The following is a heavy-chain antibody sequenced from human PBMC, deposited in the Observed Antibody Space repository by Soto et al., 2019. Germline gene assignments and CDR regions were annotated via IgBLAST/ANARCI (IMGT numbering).Heavy chain of an antibody. CDR1: GGSISSGDYY. J-gene: IGHJ3*02. CDR2: IYYSGST. D-gene: IGHD3-22*01. Sequence: SETLSLTCTVSGGSISSGDYYWSWIRQPPVKGLEWIGYIYYSGSTYYNPSLKSRVTISVDTSKNQFSLRLSSVTAADTAVYYCARVAPPTRYYYDSSGYDIWGQGTMVTVSS. V-gene: IGHV4-30-4*01. CDR3: ARVAPPTRYYYDSSGYDI.